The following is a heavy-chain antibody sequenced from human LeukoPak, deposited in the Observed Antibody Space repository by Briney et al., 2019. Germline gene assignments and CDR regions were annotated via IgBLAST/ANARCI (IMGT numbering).Heavy chain of an antibody. CDR1: GYTLTELS. CDR3: ATDQHWKGLY. D-gene: IGHD1-1*01. V-gene: IGHV1-24*01. CDR2: FYPEDGET. J-gene: IGHJ4*02. Sequence: ASVTVSCKVSGYTLTELSMHWVRQAPGKGLEWMGGFYPEDGETIYAQKFQGRVTMTEDTSTDTAYMELSSLRSEDTAVYYCATDQHWKGLYWGQGTLVTVSS.